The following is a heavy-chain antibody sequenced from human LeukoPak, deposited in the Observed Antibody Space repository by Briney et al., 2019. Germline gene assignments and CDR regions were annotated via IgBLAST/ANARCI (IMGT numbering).Heavy chain of an antibody. J-gene: IGHJ4*02. CDR1: GASISTYY. Sequence: PSETLSLTCTVSGASISTYYWNWIRQPPGKGLEWIGYIYYTGSTNYNPSLKSRVTISVDTSKNQSSLKLSSVTAADTAVYYCARSGGYSSSWSLWGQGTLVTVSS. D-gene: IGHD6-13*01. V-gene: IGHV4-59*01. CDR3: ARSGGYSSSWSL. CDR2: IYYTGST.